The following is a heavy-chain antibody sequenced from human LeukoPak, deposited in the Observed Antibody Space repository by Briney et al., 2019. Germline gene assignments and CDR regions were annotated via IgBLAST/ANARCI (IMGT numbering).Heavy chain of an antibody. Sequence: PSETLSLTCTVSGGSISSYYWSWIRQPAGKGLEWIGRIYTSGSTNYNPSLKSRVTMSVDTSKNQFSLKLSSVTAADTAVYYCARDSRYCSSTSCYSANWFNPWGQGTLVTVSS. D-gene: IGHD2-2*01. V-gene: IGHV4-4*07. CDR2: IYTSGST. J-gene: IGHJ5*02. CDR1: GGSISSYY. CDR3: ARDSRYCSSTSCYSANWFNP.